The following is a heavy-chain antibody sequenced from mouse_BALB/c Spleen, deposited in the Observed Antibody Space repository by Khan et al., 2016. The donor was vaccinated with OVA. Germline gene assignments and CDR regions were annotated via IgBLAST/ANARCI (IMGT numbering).Heavy chain of an antibody. CDR2: TNPTNGRT. J-gene: IGHJ2*01. CDR1: GYTFTSYW. D-gene: IGHD1-1*01. V-gene: IGHV1S81*02. CDR3: ARIKKIVATYFDY. Sequence: QVQLQQSGAELVKAGASVKMSCKASGYTFTSYWMHWVKQRLGQGLEWFAETNPTNGRTYYNEKFKSKATLTVDKSSSTAYMLLNVATCEDSAVYYCARIKKIVATYFDYWGQGTTLTVSS.